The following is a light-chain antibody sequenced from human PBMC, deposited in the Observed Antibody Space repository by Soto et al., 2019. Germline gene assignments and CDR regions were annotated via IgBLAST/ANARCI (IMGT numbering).Light chain of an antibody. J-gene: IGLJ1*01. CDR1: SSVVGGYNY. CDR2: DVS. V-gene: IGLV2-14*01. CDR3: RSYTSSSTYV. Sequence: SALTQPASVSGSPGQSITISCTGTSSVVGGYNYVSWYQQHPGKAPKLMIYDVSNRPSGVSNRFSGSKSGNTASLTISGLQAEDEAESYCRSYTSSSTYVFGTGTKVTVL.